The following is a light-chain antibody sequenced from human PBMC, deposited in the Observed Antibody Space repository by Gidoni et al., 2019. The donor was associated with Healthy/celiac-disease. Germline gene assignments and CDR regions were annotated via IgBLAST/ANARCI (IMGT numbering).Light chain of an antibody. CDR2: GDR. CDR1: HLGDQS. CDR3: QVWETTTDRMV. J-gene: IGLJ3*02. V-gene: IGLV3-21*02. Sequence: SSVLTHPPSVSLAPGQTATIARGGDHLGDQSLQWLQQKSGQAPVVVVYGDRGRPSGIPERFSGSLSANTATLTISRVEVGDAADYYCQVWETTTDRMVFGGGTKLTVL.